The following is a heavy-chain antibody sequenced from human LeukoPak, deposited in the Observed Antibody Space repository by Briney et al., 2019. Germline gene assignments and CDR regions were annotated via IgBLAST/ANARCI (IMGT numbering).Heavy chain of an antibody. Sequence: GGSLRLSCAASGFTFSTYSMNWVRQAPGKGLEWVSSISTSSSYIYYADSVKGRFTISRDDAKNSLYLQMNSLRAEDMAVYYCSRDTFWDPSVTTDYWGQGTLVTVSS. V-gene: IGHV3-21*01. CDR2: ISTSSSYI. CDR1: GFTFSTYS. J-gene: IGHJ4*02. D-gene: IGHD4-17*01. CDR3: SRDTFWDPSVTTDY.